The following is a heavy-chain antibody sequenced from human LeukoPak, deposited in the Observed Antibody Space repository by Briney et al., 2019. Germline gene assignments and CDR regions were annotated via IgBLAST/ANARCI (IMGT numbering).Heavy chain of an antibody. CDR2: ISWNSGSI. D-gene: IGHD3-22*01. CDR3: ARDPDSSGYYAAFDI. Sequence: PGRSLRLSCAASGFTFDDYAMHWVRQAPGKGLEWVSGISWNSGSIGYADSVKGRFTISRDNAKNSLYLQMNSLRAEDTAVYYCARDPDSSGYYAAFDIWGQGTMVTVSS. V-gene: IGHV3-9*01. J-gene: IGHJ3*02. CDR1: GFTFDDYA.